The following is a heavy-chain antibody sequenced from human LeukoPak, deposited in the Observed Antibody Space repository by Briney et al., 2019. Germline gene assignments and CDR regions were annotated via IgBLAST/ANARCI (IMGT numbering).Heavy chain of an antibody. D-gene: IGHD3-3*01. CDR2: IYTSGST. J-gene: IGHJ5*02. CDR1: GGSISSGSYY. Sequence: SETLSLTCTVSGGSISSGSYYWSWIRQPAGKGLEWIGRIYTSGSTNYNPSLKSRVTISVDTSQNQFCLKLSSVTAADTAVYYCAREGTIFGVVTRARFDPWGQGTLVTVSS. CDR3: AREGTIFGVVTRARFDP. V-gene: IGHV4-61*02.